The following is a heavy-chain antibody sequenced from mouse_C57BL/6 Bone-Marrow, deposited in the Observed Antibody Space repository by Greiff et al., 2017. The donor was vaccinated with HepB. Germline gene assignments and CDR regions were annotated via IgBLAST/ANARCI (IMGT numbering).Heavy chain of an antibody. V-gene: IGHV1-69*01. D-gene: IGHD2-1*01. CDR1: GYTFTSYW. CDR3: ALYGNHWYFDV. J-gene: IGHJ1*03. CDR2: IDPSDSYT. Sequence: QVQLQQPGAELVMPGASVKLSCKASGYTFTSYWMHWVKQRPGQGLEWIGEIDPSDSYTNYNQKFKGKSTLTVDKSSSTAYMQLSSLTSEDSAVYFCALYGNHWYFDVWGTGTTVTVSS.